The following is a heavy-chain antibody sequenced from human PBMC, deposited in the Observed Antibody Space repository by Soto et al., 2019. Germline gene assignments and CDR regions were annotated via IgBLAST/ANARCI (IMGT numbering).Heavy chain of an antibody. Sequence: GGSLRLSCAASGFTFSSYSMNWVRQAPGKGLEWVSSISSSSSYIYYADSVKGRFTISRDNAKNSLYLQMNSLRAEDTAVYYCARARLGCSSTSCLEYLQHWGQGTLVTVSS. D-gene: IGHD2-2*01. CDR1: GFTFSSYS. J-gene: IGHJ1*01. CDR2: ISSSSSYI. CDR3: ARARLGCSSTSCLEYLQH. V-gene: IGHV3-21*01.